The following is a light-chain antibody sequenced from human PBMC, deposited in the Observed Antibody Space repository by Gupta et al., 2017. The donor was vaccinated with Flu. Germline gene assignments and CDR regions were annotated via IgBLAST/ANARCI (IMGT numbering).Light chain of an antibody. CDR2: KAS. Sequence: GDRVTITCRASQSISDWLTWYQQKPGTAPKLLIYKASTLESGVPSRFSGSGSGTEFTLTINNLQPDDVATYFCQQYDADPWTFGQGTKVEIK. V-gene: IGKV1-5*03. CDR1: QSISDW. J-gene: IGKJ1*01. CDR3: QQYDADPWT.